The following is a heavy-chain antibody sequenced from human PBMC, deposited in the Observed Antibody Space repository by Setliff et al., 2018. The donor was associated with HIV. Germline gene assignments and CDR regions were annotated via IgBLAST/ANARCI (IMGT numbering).Heavy chain of an antibody. CDR1: GFTFSSYA. Sequence: PGGSLRLSCAASGFTFSSYAMHWVRQAPGKGLEWVAVISYDGSNKYYADSVKGRFTISRDNSKNTLYLQMNSLRAEDTAVYYCAREGDSSSWYGIYYYYYYMDVLGKGTTVTVSS. D-gene: IGHD6-13*01. J-gene: IGHJ6*03. V-gene: IGHV3-30*01. CDR3: AREGDSSSWYGIYYYYYYMDV. CDR2: ISYDGSNK.